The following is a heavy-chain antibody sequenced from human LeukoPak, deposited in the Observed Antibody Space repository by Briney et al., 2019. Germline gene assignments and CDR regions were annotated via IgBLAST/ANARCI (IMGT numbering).Heavy chain of an antibody. D-gene: IGHD3-3*01. CDR3: AREAQNYDFWSGYY. J-gene: IGHJ4*02. Sequence: GGSLTLSGAASGFTFSSYAMHWLRQAPGKELKWVAVISYDGSNKYYADSVKGRFTISRANSKNTLYLHMNSIRAEDTALYYCAREAQNYDFWSGYYWGKGALVTVS. CDR1: GFTFSSYA. V-gene: IGHV3-30*01. CDR2: ISYDGSNK.